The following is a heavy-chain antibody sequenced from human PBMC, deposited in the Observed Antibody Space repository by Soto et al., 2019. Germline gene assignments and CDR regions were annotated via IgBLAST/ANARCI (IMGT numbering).Heavy chain of an antibody. CDR1: GFTFSSYW. CDR2: IKQDGSEK. D-gene: IGHD3-22*01. J-gene: IGHJ6*02. Sequence: PGGSLRLSCAASGFTFSSYWMSWVRQAPGKGLEWVANIKQDGSEKYYVESVKGRFTISRDNAKNSLYLQMNNLRAEDTAVYYCARFYYDSSGYLPSPYYYYYGMDVWGQGTTVTVSS. CDR3: ARFYYDSSGYLPSPYYYYYGMDV. V-gene: IGHV3-7*04.